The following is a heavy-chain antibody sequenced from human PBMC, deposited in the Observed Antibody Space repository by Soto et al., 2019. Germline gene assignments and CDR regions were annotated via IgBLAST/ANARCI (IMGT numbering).Heavy chain of an antibody. D-gene: IGHD3-10*01. CDR3: AKDGLVRGSYFDY. CDR1: GFTFSNYA. V-gene: IGHV3-23*01. CDR2: TRSNGEYT. Sequence: DVQVLESGGGLVQPGGSLRLSCAGSGFTFSNYAMTWVRQAPGKGLEWVSTTRSNGEYTYYAGSVKGRFTVSRDNSKNTLYLQMNSLRAEDTAVYYCAKDGLVRGSYFDYWGQGTLVTVSS. J-gene: IGHJ4*02.